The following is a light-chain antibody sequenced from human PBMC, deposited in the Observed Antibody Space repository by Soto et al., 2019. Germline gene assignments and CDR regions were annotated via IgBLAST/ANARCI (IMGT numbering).Light chain of an antibody. CDR1: RSIRYW. Sequence: DIQITQSPSTLSASAGAIPTITCRASRSIRYWLAWFQQKPGKAPRLLIFDASSLESGVPSRFSGNGSGTDFTLTISGLQPDDFASYYCQQYDSFSVMFGQGTKVDIK. J-gene: IGKJ1*01. CDR2: DAS. V-gene: IGKV1-5*01. CDR3: QQYDSFSVM.